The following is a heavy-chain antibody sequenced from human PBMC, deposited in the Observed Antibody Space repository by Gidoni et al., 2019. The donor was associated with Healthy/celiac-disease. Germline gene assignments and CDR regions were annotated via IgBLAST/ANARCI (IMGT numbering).Heavy chain of an antibody. CDR2: IYYSGGN. V-gene: IGHV4-39*01. CDR3: ARHSYCSRTSCSLYYFDY. Sequence: QLQLQESGPGLVKPSETLSLTCTVSGGSVSSSSYYWGWIRQPQGKGLEWIGCIYYSGGNDYNPSLKSRVTISVDTSKNQFSLKLSSVTAADTAVYYCARHSYCSRTSCSLYYFDYWGQGTLVTVSS. D-gene: IGHD2-2*01. J-gene: IGHJ4*02. CDR1: GGSVSSSSYY.